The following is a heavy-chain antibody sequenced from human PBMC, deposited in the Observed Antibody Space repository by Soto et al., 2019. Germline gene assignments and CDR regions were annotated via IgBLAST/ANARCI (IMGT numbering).Heavy chain of an antibody. D-gene: IGHD2-2*02. V-gene: IGHV3-74*01. Sequence: EVQLVESGGGLVQPGGSLILSGAAYGFTSSSYWMHWVGHAPGKGLFWASRINSDVSSTSYADSVKGRFTISRDNAKNTLYLQMNSLRAEDTAVYYCARGGVGRYCSSTSCYTWFFDYWGQGTLVTVSS. J-gene: IGHJ4*02. CDR2: INSDVSST. CDR3: ARGGVGRYCSSTSCYTWFFDY. CDR1: GFTSSSYW.